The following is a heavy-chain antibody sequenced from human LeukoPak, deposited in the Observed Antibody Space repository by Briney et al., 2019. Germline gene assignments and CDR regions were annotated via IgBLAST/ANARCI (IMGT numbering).Heavy chain of an antibody. CDR2: ISGSGGST. J-gene: IGHJ1*01. Sequence: GGSLRLSCAASGFTFSSYSMNWVRQAPGKGLEWVSAISGSGGSTYYADSVKGRFTISRDNSKNTLYLQMNSLRAEDTVVYYCAKDLATYYYDSSGYYYRPEYFQHWGQGTLVTVSS. D-gene: IGHD3-22*01. CDR1: GFTFSSYS. V-gene: IGHV3-23*01. CDR3: AKDLATYYYDSSGYYYRPEYFQH.